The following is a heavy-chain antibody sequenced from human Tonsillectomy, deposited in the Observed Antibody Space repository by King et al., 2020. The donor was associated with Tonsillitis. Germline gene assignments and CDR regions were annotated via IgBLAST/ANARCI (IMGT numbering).Heavy chain of an antibody. CDR3: AVWDFWSESYYYYYMDV. CDR1: GFTFSNYS. CDR2: ISSSSSYI. V-gene: IGHV3-21*01. J-gene: IGHJ6*03. Sequence: VQLVESGGGLVKPGGSLRLSCAASGFTFSNYSMNWVRQAPGKGLEWVSSISSSSSYIYYADSVKGRFTISRDNAKNSLYLQMNTLRAEDTAVYYCAVWDFWSESYYYYYMDVWGKGTTVTVSS. D-gene: IGHD3-3*01.